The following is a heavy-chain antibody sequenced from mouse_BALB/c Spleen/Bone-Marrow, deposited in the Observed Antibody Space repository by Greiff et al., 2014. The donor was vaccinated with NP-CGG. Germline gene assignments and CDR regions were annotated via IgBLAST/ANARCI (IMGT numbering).Heavy chain of an antibody. V-gene: IGHV5-17*02. CDR3: ARSGSSSGCFDY. D-gene: IGHD1-1*01. CDR2: ISSGSSTV. J-gene: IGHJ2*01. CDR1: GFTFSSFG. Sequence: EVQLQQSGGGLVQPGGSRKLSCAASGFTFSSFGMHWVRQAPEKGLEWVAYISSGSSTVYYADKVMGRFTISRDNPKNTLFLQMTSLRSEDTAMYYCARSGSSSGCFDYWGQGTTLTVSS.